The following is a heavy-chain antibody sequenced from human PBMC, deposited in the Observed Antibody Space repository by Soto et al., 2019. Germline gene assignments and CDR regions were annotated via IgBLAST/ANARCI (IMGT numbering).Heavy chain of an antibody. Sequence: QVQLVQSGAEVKKPGASVKVSCKASGYTFTTYGMSWVRQAPGQGLDWMGWISTYNGNTKYAERLQGRVTMTTDTTTRTAYMELSSLRSDDTAVYYCARGPTDYYDNSADYFLAYWGQGTLVTVS. CDR1: GYTFTTYG. V-gene: IGHV1-18*01. CDR3: ARGPTDYYDNSADYFLAY. CDR2: ISTYNGNT. D-gene: IGHD3-22*01. J-gene: IGHJ4*02.